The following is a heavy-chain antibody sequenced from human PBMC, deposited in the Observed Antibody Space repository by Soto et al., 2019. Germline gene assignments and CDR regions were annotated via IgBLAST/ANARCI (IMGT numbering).Heavy chain of an antibody. CDR1: GCSISSGGYY. CDR3: ARARKTAYCSGGSCKTNWFDP. J-gene: IGHJ5*02. CDR2: IYYSGST. Sequence: QVQLQESGPGLVKPSQTLSLTCTVSGCSISSGGYYWSWIRQHPGKGLEWIGYIYYSGSTYYNPSLKSRVTISVDTSKNQFSLKLSSVTAADTAVYYFARARKTAYCSGGSCKTNWFDPWGQGTLVTVSS. D-gene: IGHD2-15*01. V-gene: IGHV4-31*03.